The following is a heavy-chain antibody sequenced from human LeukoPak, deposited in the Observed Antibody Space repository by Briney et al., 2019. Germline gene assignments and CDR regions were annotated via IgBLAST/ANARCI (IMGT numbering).Heavy chain of an antibody. V-gene: IGHV3-13*01. CDR3: ARGGGYSGYEDFDY. CDR1: GFTFSSYD. D-gene: IGHD5-12*01. J-gene: IGHJ4*02. Sequence: GGSLRLSCAASGFTFSSYDMHWVRQATGKGLEWVSAIGTAGDTYYPGSVKGRFTISRENAKNSLYLQMNSLRAGDTAVYYCARGGGYSGYEDFDYWGQGTLVTVSS. CDR2: IGTAGDT.